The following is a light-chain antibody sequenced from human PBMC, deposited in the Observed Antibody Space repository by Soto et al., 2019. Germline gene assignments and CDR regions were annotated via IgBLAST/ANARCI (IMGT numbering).Light chain of an antibody. Sequence: ELVLTQSPGTLSLSLGDRATLSCRASQSVSSNYLAWYQQKPGQAPRLLIYGTSSRATGIPDRFSGSGSGTDFTRSISRLEPEDFAVYYCQQYGNGNSPRYSFGQGTRLEIK. CDR3: QQYGNGNSPRYS. CDR2: GTS. J-gene: IGKJ2*03. V-gene: IGKV3-20*01. CDR1: QSVSSNY.